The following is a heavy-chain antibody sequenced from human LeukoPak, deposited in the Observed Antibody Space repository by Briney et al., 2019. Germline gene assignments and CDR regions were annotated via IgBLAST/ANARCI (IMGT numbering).Heavy chain of an antibody. CDR3: AKGEDIVVVPAAMPSY. J-gene: IGHJ4*02. CDR2: ISGSGGST. V-gene: IGHV3-23*01. CDR1: GGSISNRSHY. Sequence: GTLSLTCTVSGGSISNRSHYWGWIRQPPGKGLEWVSAISGSGGSTYYADSVKGRFTISRDNSKNTLYLQMNSLRAEDTAVYYCAKGEDIVVVPAAMPSYWGQGTLVTVSS. D-gene: IGHD2-2*01.